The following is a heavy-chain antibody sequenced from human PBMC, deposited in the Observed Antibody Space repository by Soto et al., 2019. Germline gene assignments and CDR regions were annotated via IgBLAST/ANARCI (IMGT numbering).Heavy chain of an antibody. V-gene: IGHV6-1*01. Sequence: SQTLSLTCAISGDSVSNNRAAWNWIRQSPSRGLEWLGRTYYRSRWYDDYAASMKGRITITPDTSKNQFSLQVNSVTPEDTALYYCARHPPGYHSAFDSWGQGTLVTV. CDR2: TYYRSRWYD. J-gene: IGHJ4*02. CDR1: GDSVSNNRAA. CDR3: ARHPPGYHSAFDS. D-gene: IGHD6-25*01.